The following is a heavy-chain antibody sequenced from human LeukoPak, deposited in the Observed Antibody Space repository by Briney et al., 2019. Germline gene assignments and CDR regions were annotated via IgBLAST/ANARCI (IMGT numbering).Heavy chain of an antibody. CDR3: ARAYGYCSGNSCYLPR. CDR2: IYYSGST. J-gene: IGHJ4*02. D-gene: IGHD2-15*01. V-gene: IGHV4-31*03. CDR1: GGSISSGGYY. Sequence: PSQTLSLTCTVSGGSISSGGYYWSWLRQHPGKGLEWIVYIYYSGSTYYNPSLKSRVTISVYTSKNQFSLKLTSVTAADTAVYYCARAYGYCSGNSCYLPRWGQGTLVTVSS.